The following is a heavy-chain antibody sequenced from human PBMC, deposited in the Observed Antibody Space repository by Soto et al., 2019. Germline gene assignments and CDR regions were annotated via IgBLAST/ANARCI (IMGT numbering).Heavy chain of an antibody. CDR3: AREEYYYGSGAFFDY. J-gene: IGHJ4*02. CDR1: GGTFSSYT. CDR2: IIPIVGIA. Sequence: QVQLVQSGAEVKKPGSSVKVSCKASGGTFSSYTISWVRQAPGQGLEWMGRIIPIVGIANYAQKFQGRVTXPXXXSXRPAYMELSSLRSEATAVYYCAREEYYYGSGAFFDYWGQGTLVTVSS. V-gene: IGHV1-69*08. D-gene: IGHD3-10*01.